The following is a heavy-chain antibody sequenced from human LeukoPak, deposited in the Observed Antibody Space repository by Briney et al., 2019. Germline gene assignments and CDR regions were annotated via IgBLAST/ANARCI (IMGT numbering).Heavy chain of an antibody. D-gene: IGHD3-10*01. CDR2: ITANGGGT. CDR1: GFTFSSYV. CDR3: TRDTIGVVRGIIDF. V-gene: IGHV3-23*01. Sequence: GGSLRLSCAASGFTFSSYVMSWVRQAPGKGLEWVSAITANGGGTNYADSVKGRLTISRDNSKNTLFLQMNNLRAEDTAVYYCTRDTIGVVRGIIDFWGQGTLVTVSS. J-gene: IGHJ4*02.